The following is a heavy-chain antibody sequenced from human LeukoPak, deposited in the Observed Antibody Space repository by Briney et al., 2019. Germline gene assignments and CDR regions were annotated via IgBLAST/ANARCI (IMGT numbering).Heavy chain of an antibody. CDR2: ISYDGSNK. CDR1: GFTISSYG. Sequence: GRSLRLSCAASGFTISSYGMHWVRQAPGQGLEWGAVISYDGSNKYYADSVKGRFTISRDNSKNTLYLQMNSLRAEDTAVYYCAKGYYGSGSYVLMDVWGKGTTVTVSS. V-gene: IGHV3-30*18. D-gene: IGHD3-10*01. J-gene: IGHJ6*04. CDR3: AKGYYGSGSYVLMDV.